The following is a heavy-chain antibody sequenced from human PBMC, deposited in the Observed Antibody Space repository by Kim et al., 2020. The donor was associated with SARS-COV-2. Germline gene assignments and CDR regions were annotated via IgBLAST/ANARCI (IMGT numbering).Heavy chain of an antibody. J-gene: IGHJ4*02. CDR2: KK. Sequence: KKYHADSLEGRFTISRDNSKNILYLQMNSLRVEDAAIYYCARDCESDKLNFWGQGTLVTVSS. D-gene: IGHD2-15*01. CDR3: ARDCESDKLNF. V-gene: IGHV3-33*01.